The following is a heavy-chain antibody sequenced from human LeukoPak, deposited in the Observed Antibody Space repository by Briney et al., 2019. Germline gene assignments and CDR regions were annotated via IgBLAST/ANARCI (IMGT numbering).Heavy chain of an antibody. CDR2: IRQDGSEK. V-gene: IGHV3-7*01. D-gene: IGHD5-18*01. CDR3: ASSYSYGLPFDY. Sequence: GGSLRLSCAASGFTFSSYWMSWVRQAPGKGLEWVANIRQDGSEKYYVDSVKGRFTISRDNAKNSLYLQMNSLRAEDTAVYYCASSYSYGLPFDYWGQGTLVTVSS. J-gene: IGHJ4*02. CDR1: GFTFSSYW.